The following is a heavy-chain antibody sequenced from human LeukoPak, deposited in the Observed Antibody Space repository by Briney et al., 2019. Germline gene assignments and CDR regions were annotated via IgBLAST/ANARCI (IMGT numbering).Heavy chain of an antibody. Sequence: PGGSLRLSCAGSGFTFSDHYLSWIRRAPGKGLEWVSYIWNSGSTIYYADSVMGRFTISRDNAKNSVYLQMNSLRAEDTAVYYCARGHYGLDYWGQGTMVTVSS. V-gene: IGHV3-11*01. CDR2: IWNSGSTI. J-gene: IGHJ4*02. D-gene: IGHD3-16*01. CDR3: ARGHYGLDY. CDR1: GFTFSDHY.